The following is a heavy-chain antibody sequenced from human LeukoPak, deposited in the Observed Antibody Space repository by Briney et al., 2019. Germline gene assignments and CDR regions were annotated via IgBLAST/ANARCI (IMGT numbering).Heavy chain of an antibody. CDR2: ISGSGGST. V-gene: IGHV3-23*01. CDR1: GFTFSSYA. Sequence: PGGSLRLSCAASGFTFSSYAMSWVRQAPGKGLEWVSAISGSGGSTYYADSVKGRLTISRDNSKNTLYLQMNSLRAEDTAVYYCAKSALSEGAWTAIVYGGNSVRGLGYFDYWGQGTLVTVSS. D-gene: IGHD4-23*01. J-gene: IGHJ4*02. CDR3: AKSALSEGAWTAIVYGGNSVRGLGYFDY.